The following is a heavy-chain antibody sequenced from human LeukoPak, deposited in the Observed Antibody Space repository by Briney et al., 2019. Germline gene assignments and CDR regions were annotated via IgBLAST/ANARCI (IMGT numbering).Heavy chain of an antibody. V-gene: IGHV4-34*01. D-gene: IGHD6-19*01. CDR1: GGSFSGYY. Sequence: PSETLSLTCAVYGGSFSGYYWSWIRQPPGKGLEWIGEINHSGSTNYNPSLKSRVTISVGTSKNQFSLKLSSVTAADTAVYYCARISSRGYYYYYGMDVWGQGTTVTVSS. CDR3: ARISSRGYYYYYGMDV. J-gene: IGHJ6*02. CDR2: INHSGST.